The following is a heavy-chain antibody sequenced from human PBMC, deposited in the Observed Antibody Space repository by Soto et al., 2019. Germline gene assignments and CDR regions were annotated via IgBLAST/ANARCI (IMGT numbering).Heavy chain of an antibody. CDR3: SHSDCSGDCYAFDN. D-gene: IGHD2-21*02. CDR1: GFSLSNSGVG. CDR2: LYWDDDK. V-gene: IGHV2-5*02. J-gene: IGHJ4*02. Sequence: QITLKESGPTLVIPTQTLTLTCSFSGFSLSNSGVGVGWIRQPPGKALEWLTLLYWDDDKRYSPSLKNRLTINQDNSKNQVVLTITNLDPVDTATYDCSHSDCSGDCYAFDNWGLGTLVTVSS.